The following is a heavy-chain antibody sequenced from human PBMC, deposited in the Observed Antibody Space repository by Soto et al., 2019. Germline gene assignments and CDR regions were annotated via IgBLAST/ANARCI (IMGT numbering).Heavy chain of an antibody. Sequence: EVHLVESGGGLVKPGGSLRLTCAGSGFSFSDYTMNWVRQAPGKGLEWVSSISRRSDYIFYADTVKGPFTISRDNARNSLCLQMSSLRAEETAVYYCAKDSGCVNNACAYDPWGRGTLVSVSS. CDR3: AKDSGCVNNACAYDP. V-gene: IGHV3-21*01. CDR1: GFSFSDYT. CDR2: ISRRSDYI. J-gene: IGHJ5*02. D-gene: IGHD1-20*01.